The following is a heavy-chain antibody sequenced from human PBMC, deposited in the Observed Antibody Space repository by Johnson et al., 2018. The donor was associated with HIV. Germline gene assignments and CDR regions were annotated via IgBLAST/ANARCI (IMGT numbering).Heavy chain of an antibody. CDR3: ARPGGDYSAFDI. CDR2: IYSDGSNK. CDR1: GFTFSSYA. D-gene: IGHD4-17*01. J-gene: IGHJ3*02. Sequence: QVQLVESGGGVVQPGRSLRLSCAASGFTFSSYAMHWVRQAPGKGLEWVAVIYSDGSNKYYAESVKGRFTISRDKSKNTLYLQMNSLRAEDTAVYYCARPGGDYSAFDIWGQGTMVTVSS. V-gene: IGHV3-30-3*01.